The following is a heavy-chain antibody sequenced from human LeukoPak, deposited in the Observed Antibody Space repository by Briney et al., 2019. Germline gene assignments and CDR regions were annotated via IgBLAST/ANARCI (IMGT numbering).Heavy chain of an antibody. J-gene: IGHJ6*04. V-gene: IGHV4-61*02. D-gene: IGHD3-10*01. Sequence: SQTLSLTCTVSGGSISSGSYYWRWIRQPAGKGLEWIGRIYTSGSTNYNPSLKSRVTISVDTSKNQFSLKLSSVTAADTAVYYCARVYHLSTWFGEPVWGKGTTVTVSS. CDR3: ARVYHLSTWFGEPV. CDR1: GGSISSGSYY. CDR2: IYTSGST.